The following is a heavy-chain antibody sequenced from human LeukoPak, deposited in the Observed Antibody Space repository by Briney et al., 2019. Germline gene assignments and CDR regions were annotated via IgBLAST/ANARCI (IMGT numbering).Heavy chain of an antibody. CDR1: GFTFSSYW. CDR2: IKQDGSEK. Sequence: GGSLRLSCAASGFTFSSYWMSWVRQAPGKGLEWVANIKQDGSEKYYVDSVKGRFTISRDNAKNSLYLQMNSLRAEDTAVYYCARFPGYCTNGVCPDYWGQGTLVTVSS. V-gene: IGHV3-7*01. CDR3: ARFPGYCTNGVCPDY. D-gene: IGHD2-8*01. J-gene: IGHJ4*02.